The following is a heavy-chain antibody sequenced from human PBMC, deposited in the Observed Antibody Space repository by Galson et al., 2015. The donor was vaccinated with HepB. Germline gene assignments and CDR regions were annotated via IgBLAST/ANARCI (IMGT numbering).Heavy chain of an antibody. CDR1: GYTFTSYA. CDR2: INVGNGNT. Sequence: SVKVSCKASGYTFTSYAMHWVRQAPGQRLEWMGWINVGNGNTKYSQKFQGRVTITRDTSASTAYMELSSLRSEDTAVYYCARDHATRVSYGTDKGPTDYWGQGTLVTVSS. J-gene: IGHJ4*02. D-gene: IGHD1-1*01. CDR3: ARDHATRVSYGTDKGPTDY. V-gene: IGHV1-3*01.